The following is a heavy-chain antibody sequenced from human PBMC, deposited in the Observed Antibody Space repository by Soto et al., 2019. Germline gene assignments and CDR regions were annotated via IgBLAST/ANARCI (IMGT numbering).Heavy chain of an antibody. V-gene: IGHV4-34*01. CDR1: GGSFSGYY. CDR2: INHSGST. D-gene: IGHD2-2*01. J-gene: IGHJ3*02. Sequence: SETLSLTCAVYGGSFSGYYWSWIRQPPGKGLEWIGEINHSGSTNYNPSLKSRVTISVDTSKNQFSLKLSSVTAADTAVYYCAREWDVVVPAAIKAFDIWGQGTMVTGSS. CDR3: AREWDVVVPAAIKAFDI.